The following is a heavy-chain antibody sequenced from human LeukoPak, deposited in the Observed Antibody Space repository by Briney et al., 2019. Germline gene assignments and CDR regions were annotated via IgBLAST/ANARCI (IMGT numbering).Heavy chain of an antibody. D-gene: IGHD2-2*01. Sequence: SETLSLTCAVYGGSFSGHYWNWIRQPPGKGLESIREINHSGSTSYNPSLRSRVTISVDTSKSHFSLNLTSVTAADTAVYHCARVHGQQLLFAHDYWGQGTLVIVSS. CDR2: INHSGST. CDR1: GGSFSGHY. J-gene: IGHJ4*02. CDR3: ARVHGQQLLFAHDY. V-gene: IGHV4-34*01.